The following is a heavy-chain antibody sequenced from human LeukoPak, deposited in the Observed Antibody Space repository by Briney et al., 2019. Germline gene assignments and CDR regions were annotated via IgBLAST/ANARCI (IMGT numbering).Heavy chain of an antibody. D-gene: IGHD3-10*01. J-gene: IGHJ4*02. V-gene: IGHV4-34*01. CDR1: GGSFSGYY. Sequence: PSETLSLTCAVYGGSFSGYYWSWIRQPPGKGLEWIGEINHSGSTNYNPSLKSRVTISVDTSKNQFSLKLSSVTAADTAVYYCARGRTANYYGSGSYYPNWGRGTLVTVSS. CDR3: ARGRTANYYGSGSYYPN. CDR2: INHSGST.